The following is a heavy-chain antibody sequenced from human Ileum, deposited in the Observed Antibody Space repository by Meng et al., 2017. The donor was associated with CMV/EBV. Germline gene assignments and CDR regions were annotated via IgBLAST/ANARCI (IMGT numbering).Heavy chain of an antibody. D-gene: IGHD1-26*01. J-gene: IGHJ4*02. CDR3: ARKVGGGYYFDY. Sequence: CAASGFNFSSYAVNWVRQAPGEGLEWVSGISVSGGSTFYADSVKGRFTISRDNSENTLYLQMNSLRAEDTAVYYCARKVGGGYYFDYWGQGTLVTVSS. CDR1: GFNFSSYA. CDR2: ISVSGGST. V-gene: IGHV3-23*01.